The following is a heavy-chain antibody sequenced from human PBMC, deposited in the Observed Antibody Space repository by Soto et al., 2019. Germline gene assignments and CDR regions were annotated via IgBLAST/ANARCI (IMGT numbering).Heavy chain of an antibody. V-gene: IGHV3-73*01. D-gene: IGHD1-26*01. CDR2: IRSKANSYAT. CDR3: TSYSGSLKPFDY. Sequence: PGGSLRLSCAASGFTFSGSAMHWVRQASGKGLEWVGRIRSKANSYATAYAASVKGRFTISRDDSKNTAYLQMNSLKTEDTAVYYCTSYSGSLKPFDYWGQGTLVTVSS. J-gene: IGHJ4*02. CDR1: GFTFSGSA.